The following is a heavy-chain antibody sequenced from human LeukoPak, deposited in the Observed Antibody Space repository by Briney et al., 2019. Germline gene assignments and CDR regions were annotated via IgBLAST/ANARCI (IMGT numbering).Heavy chain of an antibody. CDR2: ISGSGSST. J-gene: IGHJ4*02. V-gene: IGHV3-23*01. D-gene: IGHD6-19*01. CDR3: AKDGYSSGASFDY. CDR1: GFTFSSYA. Sequence: GGSLRLSCAASGFTFSSYAMSWVRKAPGKGLEWVSAISGSGSSTNYADSVKGRFTISRDDSQNTLYLQMNSLRAEDTAVYYCAKDGYSSGASFDYWGKGTLVTVSS.